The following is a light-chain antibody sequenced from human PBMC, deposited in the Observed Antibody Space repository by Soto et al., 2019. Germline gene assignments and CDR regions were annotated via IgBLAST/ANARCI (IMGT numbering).Light chain of an antibody. CDR2: AAP. CDR3: QQTNTFLPLT. V-gene: IGKV1-12*01. J-gene: IGKJ4*01. Sequence: DIQMTQSPSSVSASVGDRVTITCRASQGIINWLAWYQQQPGKAPKLLIYAAPSLQSGVPSRFSGGGSGTHFTLIISSLQPEDFATYYCQQTNTFLPLTFGGGTKVEIK. CDR1: QGIINW.